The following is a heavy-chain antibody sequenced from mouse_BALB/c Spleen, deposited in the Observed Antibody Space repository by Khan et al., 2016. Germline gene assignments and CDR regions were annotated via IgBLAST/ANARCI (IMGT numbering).Heavy chain of an antibody. CDR3: ARAALWGSMDF. CDR2: IYYSGTI. CDR1: GISITTGNYR. J-gene: IGHJ4*01. Sequence: EVQLQESGPGLVKPSQTVSLTCTVTGISITTGNYRWSWIRQFPGHKLEWIGYIYYSGTITYNPSLTSRTTITRDTSKNQFFMEINSLTTEDTATYYCARAALWGSMDFWGQGTSVTFAS. D-gene: IGHD1-1*02. V-gene: IGHV3-5*02.